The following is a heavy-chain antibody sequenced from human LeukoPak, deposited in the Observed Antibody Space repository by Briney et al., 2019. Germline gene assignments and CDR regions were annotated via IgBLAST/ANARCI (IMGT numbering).Heavy chain of an antibody. CDR3: AREVRLPIVGATYFDY. V-gene: IGHV4-61*02. CDR2: IYPTGST. CDR1: GGSINSATYY. D-gene: IGHD1-26*01. Sequence: SETLSLTCTVSGGSINSATYYWGWIRQPAGKGLEWIGRIYPTGSTNYYNPPLKSRVTISVDTSKNQFSLKLSSVTAADTAVYYCAREVRLPIVGATYFDYWGQGTLVTVSS. J-gene: IGHJ4*02.